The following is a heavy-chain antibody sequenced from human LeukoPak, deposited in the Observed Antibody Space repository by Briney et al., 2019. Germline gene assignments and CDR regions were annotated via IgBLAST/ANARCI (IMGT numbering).Heavy chain of an antibody. CDR3: AREAAAIDY. D-gene: IGHD6-13*01. CDR1: GFTFSDYY. Sequence: GGSLRLSCAASGFTFSDYYMTWIRQAPGKGLEWVSYISSSGSTKYYADSVKGRFTISRDNANNSLYLHMNSLRAEDSTVYYCAREAAAIDYWGQGTLVTVSS. J-gene: IGHJ4*02. CDR2: ISSSGSTK. V-gene: IGHV3-11*01.